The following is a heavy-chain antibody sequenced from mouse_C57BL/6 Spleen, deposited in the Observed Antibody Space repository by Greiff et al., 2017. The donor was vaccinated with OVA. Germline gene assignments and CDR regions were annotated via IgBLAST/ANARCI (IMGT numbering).Heavy chain of an antibody. V-gene: IGHV5-4*01. CDR1: GFTFSSYA. Sequence: EVNLVESGGGLVKPGGSLKLSCAASGFTFSSYAMSWVRQTPEKRLEWVATISDGGSYTYYPDNVKGRFTISRDNAKNNLYLQMSHLKSEDTAMYYCARDRQLRAMDYWGQGTSVTVSS. J-gene: IGHJ4*01. CDR2: ISDGGSYT. D-gene: IGHD6-1*01. CDR3: ARDRQLRAMDY.